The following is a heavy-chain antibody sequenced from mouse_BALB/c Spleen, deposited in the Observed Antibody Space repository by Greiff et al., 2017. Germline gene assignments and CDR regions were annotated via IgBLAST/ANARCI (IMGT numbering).Heavy chain of an antibody. CDR1: GYAFSSYW. Sequence: VQLQQSGAELVRPGSSVKISCKASGYAFSSYWMNWVKQRPGQGLEWIGQIYPGDGDTNYNGKFKGKATLTADKSSSTAYMQLSSLTSEDSAVYFCARGITTAPYFDYWGQGTTLTVSS. J-gene: IGHJ2*01. CDR2: IYPGDGDT. V-gene: IGHV1-80*01. D-gene: IGHD1-2*01. CDR3: ARGITTAPYFDY.